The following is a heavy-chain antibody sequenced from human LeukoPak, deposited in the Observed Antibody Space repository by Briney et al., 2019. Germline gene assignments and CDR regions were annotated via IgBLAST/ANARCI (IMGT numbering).Heavy chain of an antibody. CDR3: ARENDSSGYSAWDY. D-gene: IGHD3-22*01. J-gene: IGHJ4*02. CDR1: GFTFSSYW. CDR2: IKQDGSEK. V-gene: IGHV3-7*01. Sequence: GGSLRLSCAASGFTFSSYWMSWVRQAPGKGLEWVANIKQDGSEKYYVDSVKGRFTISRDNAKNSLYLQMNSLRAEDTAVCYCARENDSSGYSAWDYWGQGTLVTVSS.